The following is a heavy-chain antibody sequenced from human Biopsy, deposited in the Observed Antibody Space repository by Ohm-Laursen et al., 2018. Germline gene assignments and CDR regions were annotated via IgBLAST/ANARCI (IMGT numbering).Heavy chain of an antibody. CDR2: FIPTFDTP. D-gene: IGHD1-14*01. Sequence: SSVKVSCKASGGTFTSYVISWVRQAPGHGLEWMGRFIPTFDTPTYAPDFQGRVIFTADKTTGTAHFDLSRLRSEDTAIYYCAGGGAKGKPYDHWGQGTLVTVSS. CDR3: AGGGAKGKPYDH. CDR1: GGTFTSYV. J-gene: IGHJ5*02. V-gene: IGHV1-69*06.